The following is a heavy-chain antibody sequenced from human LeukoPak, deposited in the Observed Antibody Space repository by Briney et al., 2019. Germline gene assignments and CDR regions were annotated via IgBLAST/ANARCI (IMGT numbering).Heavy chain of an antibody. CDR1: GFSFNTYW. Sequence: GGSLRLSCVASGFSFNTYWMTWVRQAPGKGLEWVANIKRDGSEKYYVDSVKGRFSVSRDNANNSLYLQMDSLRVDDTAVYYCARDHNYAFDNWGQGTLVTVSS. CDR3: ARDHNYAFDN. J-gene: IGHJ4*02. CDR2: IKRDGSEK. V-gene: IGHV3-7*01. D-gene: IGHD1-1*01.